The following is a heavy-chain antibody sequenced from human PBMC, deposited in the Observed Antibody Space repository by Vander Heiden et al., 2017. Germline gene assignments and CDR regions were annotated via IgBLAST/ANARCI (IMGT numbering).Heavy chain of an antibody. Sequence: QVQLQQSGPGLVKPSQTLSLTCAISGDSVSRNSSSWNWIRQSPSRGLEWLGRTYYRSKWYNDYAVSVKSRITINPDTSKNQFSLQLNSVTPEDTAVYYCAREVSIAARSEGQYFDYWGQGTLVTVSS. J-gene: IGHJ4*02. D-gene: IGHD6-6*01. V-gene: IGHV6-1*01. CDR1: GDSVSRNSSS. CDR2: TYYRSKWYN. CDR3: AREVSIAARSEGQYFDY.